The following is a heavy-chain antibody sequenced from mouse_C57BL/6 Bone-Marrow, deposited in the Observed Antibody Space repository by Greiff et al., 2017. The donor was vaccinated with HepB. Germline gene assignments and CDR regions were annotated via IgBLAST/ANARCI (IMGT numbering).Heavy chain of an antibody. CDR1: GYAFSSSW. V-gene: IGHV1-82*01. CDR3: ARCYYGGSAIDY. J-gene: IGHJ3*01. D-gene: IGHD1-1*01. CDR2: IYPGDGDT. Sequence: VQLQQPGPELVKPGASVKISCKASGYAFSSSWMNWVKQRPGQGLEWIGQIYPGDGDTNYNGKFKGKATLTADKSSSKAYMQRSSPTSEDSAVYFCARCYYGGSAIDYWGQGTLVTVSA.